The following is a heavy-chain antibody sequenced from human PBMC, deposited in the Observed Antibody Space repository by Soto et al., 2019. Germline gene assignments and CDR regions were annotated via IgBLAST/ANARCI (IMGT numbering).Heavy chain of an antibody. CDR3: ARGGSGADSLNWFDP. Sequence: SETLSLTCAVYGGSFSGYYWSWIRQPPGKGLEWIGEINHSGSTNYNPSLKSRVTISVDTSKNQFSLKLSSVTAAATAVYYCARGGSGADSLNWFDPWGQGTLVTVSS. D-gene: IGHD3-10*01. CDR1: GGSFSGYY. J-gene: IGHJ5*02. V-gene: IGHV4-34*01. CDR2: INHSGST.